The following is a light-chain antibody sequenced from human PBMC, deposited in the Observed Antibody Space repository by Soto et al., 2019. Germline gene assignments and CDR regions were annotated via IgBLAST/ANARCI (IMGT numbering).Light chain of an antibody. V-gene: IGKV3-20*01. CDR2: DTS. J-gene: IGKJ4*01. CDR1: QSVSSY. CDR3: QQYGSSPLT. Sequence: EIVLTQSPGTLSLSVGERVTLSCRASQSVSSYLAWYQQTPGQAPRLLIYDTSNRATGTPDRLSGSRSGTDFTLTISRLEPEDFTVYYCQQYGSSPLTFGGGTTVEIK.